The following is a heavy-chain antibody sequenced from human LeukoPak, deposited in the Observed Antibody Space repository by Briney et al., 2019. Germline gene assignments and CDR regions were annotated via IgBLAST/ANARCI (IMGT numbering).Heavy chain of an antibody. J-gene: IGHJ4*02. CDR2: MNPNSGNT. V-gene: IGHV1-8*01. CDR1: GYTFTNYD. Sequence: GASVKVSCKASGYTFTNYDINWVRQATGQGLEWMGWMNPNSGNTGYAQKFQGRVTMTRNTSISTAYMELSSLRSEDPAVYYCARSITGTGSNGNSNYWGQGTLVTVSS. D-gene: IGHD1-20*01. CDR3: ARSITGTGSNGNSNY.